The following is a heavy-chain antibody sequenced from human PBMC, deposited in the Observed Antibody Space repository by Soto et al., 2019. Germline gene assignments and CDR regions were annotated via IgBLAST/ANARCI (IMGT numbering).Heavy chain of an antibody. CDR3: ARDARNADYDY. CDR1: GFTFSTHV. Sequence: EVQLVESGGGLVQPGGSPRLSCAVSGFTFSTHVMNWVRQAPGKGLEWVAYIHGTRSIIYYADSVKGRFTISRDNAKNSLFLQMDSLRDEDTAVYYCARDARNADYDYWGQGTLVTVSS. D-gene: IGHD3-16*01. V-gene: IGHV3-48*02. CDR2: IHGTRSII. J-gene: IGHJ4*02.